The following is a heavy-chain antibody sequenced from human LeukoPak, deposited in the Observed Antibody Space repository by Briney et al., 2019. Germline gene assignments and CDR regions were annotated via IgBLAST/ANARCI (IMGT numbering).Heavy chain of an antibody. D-gene: IGHD6-13*01. CDR2: INHSGST. CDR1: GFTFSDYY. Sequence: LRLSCAASGFTFSDYYMSWIRQPPGKGLEWIGEINHSGSTNYNPSLKSRVTISVDTSKNQFSLKLSSVTAADTAVYYCARSRYSSPPDYWGQGTLVTVSS. J-gene: IGHJ4*02. V-gene: IGHV4-34*01. CDR3: ARSRYSSPPDY.